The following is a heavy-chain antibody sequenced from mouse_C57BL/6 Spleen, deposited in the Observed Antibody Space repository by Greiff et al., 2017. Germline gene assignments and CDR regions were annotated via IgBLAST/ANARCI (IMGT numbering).Heavy chain of an antibody. V-gene: IGHV1-54*01. D-gene: IGHD1-1*01. CDR1: GYAFTNYL. CDR2: INPGSGGT. J-gene: IGHJ1*03. CDR3: ARASYGSSDWYFDG. Sequence: QVQLKQSGAELVRPGTSVKVSCKASGYAFTNYLIEWVKQRPGQGLEWIGVINPGSGGTNYNEKFKGKATLTADKSSSTAYMQLSSLTSEDSAVYFCARASYGSSDWYFDGWGTGTTVTVSS.